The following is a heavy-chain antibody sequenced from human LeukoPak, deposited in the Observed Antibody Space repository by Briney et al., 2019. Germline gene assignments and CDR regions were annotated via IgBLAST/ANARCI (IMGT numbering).Heavy chain of an antibody. Sequence: SETLSLTCAVYGGSFSGYYWSWLRQPPGKGLEWIGEIIPRGSASYNPSLKSRITISIDTSKNQFSLKLNSVTAADTAAYYCARHLTGERAFDVWGQGTVVTVSS. CDR2: IIPRGSA. D-gene: IGHD7-27*01. J-gene: IGHJ3*01. V-gene: IGHV4-34*12. CDR1: GGSFSGYY. CDR3: ARHLTGERAFDV.